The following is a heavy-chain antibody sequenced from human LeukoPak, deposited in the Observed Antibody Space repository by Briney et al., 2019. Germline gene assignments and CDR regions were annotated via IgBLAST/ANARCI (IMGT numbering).Heavy chain of an antibody. CDR1: GGSISSSSYY. J-gene: IGHJ4*02. D-gene: IGHD6-13*01. V-gene: IGHV4-39*01. CDR2: FYYSGST. CDR3: ARVGIAAAGYY. Sequence: PSETLSLTCTVSGGSISSSSYYWGWIRQPPGKGLEWIGSFYYSGSTYYNPSLKSRVTISVDTSKNQFSLKLSSVTAADTAVYYCARVGIAAAGYYWGQGTLVTVSS.